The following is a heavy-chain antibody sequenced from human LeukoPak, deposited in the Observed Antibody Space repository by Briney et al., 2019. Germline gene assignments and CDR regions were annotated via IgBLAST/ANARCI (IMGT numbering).Heavy chain of an antibody. CDR1: GGSISSSSYY. Sequence: SETLSLTCTVSGGSISSSSYYWGWIRQPPGKGLEWIGSIYYSGSTYYNPSLKSRVTISVDTSKNQFSLKLSSVTAADTAVYYCARLSDIVVVPAAMWQKRYHVLWFDPWGQGTLVTVSS. V-gene: IGHV4-39*01. CDR2: IYYSGST. J-gene: IGHJ5*02. D-gene: IGHD2-2*01. CDR3: ARLSDIVVVPAAMWQKRYHVLWFDP.